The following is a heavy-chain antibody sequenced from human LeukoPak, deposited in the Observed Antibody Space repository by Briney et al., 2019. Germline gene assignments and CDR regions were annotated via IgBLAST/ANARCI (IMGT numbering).Heavy chain of an antibody. D-gene: IGHD6-13*01. CDR1: GGSISSYY. CDR2: IYTSGST. J-gene: IGHJ5*01. CDR3: ARDRDSSWSYNWFDS. V-gene: IGHV4-4*07. Sequence: PSETLSLTCTVSGGSISSYYWSWIRQPAGKGLKWIGRIYTSGSTNYNPSLKSRVTMSADTSKNQFSLRLSSVTAADTAVYYCARDRDSSWSYNWFDSWGQGTLVTVSS.